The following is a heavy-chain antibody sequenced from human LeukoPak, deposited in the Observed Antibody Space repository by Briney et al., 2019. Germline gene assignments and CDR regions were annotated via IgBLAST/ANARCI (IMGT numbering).Heavy chain of an antibody. J-gene: IGHJ3*02. CDR2: VYYSGST. Sequence: SRTLSLTCTVSGGSISSGDYYWSWIRQPPGKGLEWIGYVYYSGSTYYNPSLKSRVTISVDTSKNQFSLKLSSVTAADTAVYYCARDRVLGDYVWGSYRQGDAFDIWGQGTMVTVSS. D-gene: IGHD3-16*02. CDR1: GGSISSGDYY. V-gene: IGHV4-30-4*08. CDR3: ARDRVLGDYVWGSYRQGDAFDI.